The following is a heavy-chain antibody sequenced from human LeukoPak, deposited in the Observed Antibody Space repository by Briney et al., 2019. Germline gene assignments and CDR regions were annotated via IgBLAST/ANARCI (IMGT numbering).Heavy chain of an antibody. CDR3: AKERQTGDYFTSDY. D-gene: IGHD4-17*01. Sequence: TGGSVRLSCTASGFTFSSYTMSWVRQAPGEGLEWLSAINGRGITYYAGSVKGRFTISRDNSENTLYLQMNSPTVDDTAVYFCAKERQTGDYFTSDYWGQGTLVTVSS. CDR2: INGRGIT. J-gene: IGHJ4*02. V-gene: IGHV3-23*01. CDR1: GFTFSSYT.